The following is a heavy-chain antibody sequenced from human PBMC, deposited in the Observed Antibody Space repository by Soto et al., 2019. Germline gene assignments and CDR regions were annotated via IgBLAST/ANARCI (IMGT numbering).Heavy chain of an antibody. V-gene: IGHV4-59*01. D-gene: IGHD1-20*01. CDR1: GGSISSYY. CDR2: IYYSGIT. CDR3: ARYKSNYYYGMDV. Sequence: QVQLQESGPGLVKPSETLSLTCTVSGGSISSYYWSWIRQPAGKGVEWIGYIYYSGITNYNPSLKSRVTISVDTSKNQFSLKLSSVTAADTAVYYCARYKSNYYYGMDVWGQGTTVTVS. J-gene: IGHJ6*02.